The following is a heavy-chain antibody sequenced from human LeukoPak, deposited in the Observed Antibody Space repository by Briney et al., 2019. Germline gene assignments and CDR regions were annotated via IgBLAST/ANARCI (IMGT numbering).Heavy chain of an antibody. D-gene: IGHD5-18*01. J-gene: IGHJ4*02. CDR1: GFTFDDYG. CDR3: ATDLAAMVRAVDY. CDR2: IKSKTDGGTT. V-gene: IGHV3-15*01. Sequence: GGSLRLSCAASGFTFDDYGMSWVRPAPGKGLEWVGRIKSKTDGGTTDYTAPVKGRFTISRDDSQNTLYLQMNSLKIEDTAVYYCATDLAAMVRAVDYWGQGTLVTVSS.